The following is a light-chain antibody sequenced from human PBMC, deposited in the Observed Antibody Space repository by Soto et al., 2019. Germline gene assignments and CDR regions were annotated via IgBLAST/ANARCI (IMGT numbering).Light chain of an antibody. Sequence: IQLTQSPSSLSASVGDRVTITCRASQDIAIYLAWYQQKPGEAPKLLIYAASTLYGGVPSRFSGSRSGPDFTLTISSLQPEDFATYYCQQSYSSPPTFGQGTKV. CDR2: AAS. CDR1: QDIAIY. V-gene: IGKV1-39*01. CDR3: QQSYSSPPT. J-gene: IGKJ1*01.